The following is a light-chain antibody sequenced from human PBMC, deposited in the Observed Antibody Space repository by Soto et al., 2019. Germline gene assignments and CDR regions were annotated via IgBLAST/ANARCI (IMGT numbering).Light chain of an antibody. Sequence: DIQMTQSPSTLSASVGDRVTVTCRASQSINTWLAWYQQKPGKAPKLLIYDASSLQSGVPSRFTGRGSGTEFTLTISSLQPDDFATYYCLQVNSFPLSFGGGTKVEIK. CDR3: LQVNSFPLS. CDR1: QSINTW. J-gene: IGKJ4*01. CDR2: DAS. V-gene: IGKV1-5*01.